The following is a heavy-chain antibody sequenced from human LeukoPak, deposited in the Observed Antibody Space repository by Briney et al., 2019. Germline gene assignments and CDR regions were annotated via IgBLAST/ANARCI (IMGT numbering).Heavy chain of an antibody. V-gene: IGHV4-59*08. J-gene: IGHJ6*02. CDR3: ARHAQQSYYYYGMDV. Sequence: SSETLSLTCTVSGGSISIYYCSWIRQPPGKGLEWIGYIYYSGSTNYNPSLKSRVTISVDTSKNQFSLKLSSVTAADTAVYYCARHAQQSYYYYGMDVWGQGTTVTVSS. D-gene: IGHD6-13*01. CDR2: IYYSGST. CDR1: GGSISIYY.